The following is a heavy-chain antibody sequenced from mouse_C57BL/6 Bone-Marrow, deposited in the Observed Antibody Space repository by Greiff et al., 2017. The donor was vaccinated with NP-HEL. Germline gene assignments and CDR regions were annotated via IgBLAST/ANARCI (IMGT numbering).Heavy chain of an antibody. CDR2: FYPGSGSI. CDR1: GYTFTEYT. V-gene: IGHV1-62-2*01. J-gene: IGHJ2*01. Sequence: QVQLQQSGAELVKPGASVKLSCKASGYTFTEYTIHWVKQRSGQGLEWIGWFYPGSGSIKYNENFKDKATLTADKSSSTVYMELSRLTSEDSAVYFCARHEGRRVYDGPLRGYFDYWGQGTTLTVSS. CDR3: ARHEGRRVYDGPLRGYFDY. D-gene: IGHD2-3*01.